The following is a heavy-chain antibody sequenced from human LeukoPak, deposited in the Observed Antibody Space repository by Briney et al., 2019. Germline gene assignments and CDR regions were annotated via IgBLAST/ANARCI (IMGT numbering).Heavy chain of an antibody. CDR2: TSGSGGST. CDR1: GFTFSSYA. V-gene: IGHV3-23*01. D-gene: IGHD5-18*01. Sequence: GGSLRLSCAASGFTFSSYAMSWVRQAPGKGLEWVSATSGSGGSTYYADSVKGRFTISRDNSKNTVYLQMNSLRAEDSAVYYCARGVDTAMATDYFDYWGQGTLVTVSS. J-gene: IGHJ4*02. CDR3: ARGVDTAMATDYFDY.